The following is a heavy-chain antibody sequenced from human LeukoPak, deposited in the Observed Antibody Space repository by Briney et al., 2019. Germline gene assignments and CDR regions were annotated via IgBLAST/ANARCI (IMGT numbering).Heavy chain of an antibody. J-gene: IGHJ4*02. V-gene: IGHV4-59*01. CDR1: GGSISSYY. D-gene: IGHD3-10*01. CDR3: ASWDYYGSGRIDY. Sequence: PSETLSLTCTVSGGSISSYYWSWIRQPPGKGLEWIGYIYYSGSTNYNPSLKSRVTISVDTSKNQLSLKLSSVTAADTAVYYCASWDYYGSGRIDYWGQGTLVTVSS. CDR2: IYYSGST.